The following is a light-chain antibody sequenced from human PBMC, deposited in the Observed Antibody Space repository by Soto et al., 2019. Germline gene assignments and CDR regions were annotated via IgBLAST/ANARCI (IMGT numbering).Light chain of an antibody. J-gene: IGLJ2*01. V-gene: IGLV2-11*01. CDR2: DVS. CDR1: SSDVGGYNY. CDR3: CSYARTYTL. Sequence: QSALTQPRSVSGSPGQSVTISCTGTSSDVGGYNYVSWYQQYPGKAPKLMIYDVSKRPSGVPDRFSGSKSGNTASLTISGLQAEDEADYHCCSYARTYTLFGGGTKVTAL.